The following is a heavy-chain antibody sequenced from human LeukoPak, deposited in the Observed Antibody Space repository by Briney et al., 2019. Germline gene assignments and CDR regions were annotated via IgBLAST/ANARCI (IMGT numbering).Heavy chain of an antibody. CDR1: GYTFTSYG. D-gene: IGHD3-22*01. Sequence: ASVKVSCKASGYTFTSYGISWVRQAPGQGLEWMGWISAYNGNTNYAQKLQGRVTMTTDTSTSTAYVELRSLRSDDTAVYYCARDLPPNYYDSSGYPGDYWGQGTLVTVSS. J-gene: IGHJ4*02. CDR2: ISAYNGNT. CDR3: ARDLPPNYYDSSGYPGDY. V-gene: IGHV1-18*01.